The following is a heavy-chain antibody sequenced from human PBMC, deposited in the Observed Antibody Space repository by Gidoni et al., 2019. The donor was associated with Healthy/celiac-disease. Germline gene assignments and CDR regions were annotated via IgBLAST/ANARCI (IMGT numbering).Heavy chain of an antibody. Sequence: QVQLQQWGAGLLKPSETLSLTCAVYGGSFSGYYWSWIRQPPGKGREWIGEINHSGSTNYNPSLKSRVTISVDTSKNQFSLKLSSVTAADTAVYYCARVRGYCSGGSCYSGDAFDIWGQGTMVTVSS. J-gene: IGHJ3*02. CDR1: GGSFSGYY. D-gene: IGHD2-15*01. CDR2: INHSGST. CDR3: ARVRGYCSGGSCYSGDAFDI. V-gene: IGHV4-34*01.